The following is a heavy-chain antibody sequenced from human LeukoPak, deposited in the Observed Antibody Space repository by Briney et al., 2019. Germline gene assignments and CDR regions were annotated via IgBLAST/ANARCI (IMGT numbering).Heavy chain of an antibody. CDR1: GGSISSYY. Sequence: PSETLSLTCTVSGGSISSYYWSWIRQPPGKGLEWIGYIYYSGSTNYNPSLKSRVTISVDTSKNQFSLKLSSVTAADTAVYYCASSYCSGGSCYSLGFDYWAREPWSPSPQ. D-gene: IGHD2-15*01. CDR2: IYYSGST. J-gene: IGHJ4*02. V-gene: IGHV4-59*01. CDR3: ASSYCSGGSCYSLGFDY.